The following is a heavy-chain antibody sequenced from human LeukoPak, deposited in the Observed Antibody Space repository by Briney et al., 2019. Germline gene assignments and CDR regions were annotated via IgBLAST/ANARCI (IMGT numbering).Heavy chain of an antibody. V-gene: IGHV3-23*01. CDR1: GFTFSSHA. J-gene: IGHJ4*02. Sequence: PGGSLSLSCAASGFTFSSHAMSWVRQAPGKGLEWVSAISDSGVSTYYADSVKGRFTISRDNSKNTLYLQMNSLRAEDTAVYYCAKDYCSITNCLSEDGWSQGILVTVSS. CDR2: ISDSGVST. CDR3: AKDYCSITNCLSEDG. D-gene: IGHD2-2*01.